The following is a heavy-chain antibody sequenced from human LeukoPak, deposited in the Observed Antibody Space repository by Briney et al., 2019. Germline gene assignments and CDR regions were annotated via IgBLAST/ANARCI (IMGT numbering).Heavy chain of an antibody. D-gene: IGHD6-19*01. J-gene: IGHJ6*03. CDR2: INPNSGGT. V-gene: IGHV1-2*02. CDR3: ARARAAGDIPYYYYMDV. Sequence: ASVKVSCKASGYTFTGYYMHWVRQAPGQGLEWMGWINPNSGGTNYAQKFQGRVTMTRDTSISTAYMELSSLRSEDTAVYYCARARAAGDIPYYYYMDVWGKGTTVTVSS. CDR1: GYTFTGYY.